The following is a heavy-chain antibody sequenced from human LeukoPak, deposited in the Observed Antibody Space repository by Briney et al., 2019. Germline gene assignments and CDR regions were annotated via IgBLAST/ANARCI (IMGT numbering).Heavy chain of an antibody. D-gene: IGHD5-18*01. J-gene: IGHJ4*02. Sequence: PGESLKISCKASGYSFTSYWIGWVRQMPGKGLEWMGIIDPSDSETRYTPSFQGQVTIPADKSLSTAYLQWNSLKASDTAMYYCARQTAMGRSGDYWGQGTLVTVSS. CDR1: GYSFTSYW. CDR3: ARQTAMGRSGDY. CDR2: IDPSDSET. V-gene: IGHV5-51*01.